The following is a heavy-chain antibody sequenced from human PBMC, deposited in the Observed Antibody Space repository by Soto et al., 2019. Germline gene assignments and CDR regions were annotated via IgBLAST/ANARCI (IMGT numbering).Heavy chain of an antibody. V-gene: IGHV1-2*04. CDR3: ARSLPTGRFLEWLPNYYYYYGMDV. J-gene: IGHJ6*02. Sequence: ASVKVSCKASGYTFTGYYMHWVRQAPGQGLEWMGWINPNSGGTNYAQKFQGWVNMTRDTSISTAYMELSRLRSDDTAVYYCARSLPTGRFLEWLPNYYYYYGMDVWGQGTTVTVSS. CDR1: GYTFTGYY. D-gene: IGHD3-3*01. CDR2: INPNSGGT.